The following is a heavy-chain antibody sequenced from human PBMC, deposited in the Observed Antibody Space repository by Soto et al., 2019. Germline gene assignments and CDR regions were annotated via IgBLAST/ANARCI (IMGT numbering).Heavy chain of an antibody. V-gene: IGHV4-59*01. CDR1: GGSISSYY. J-gene: IGHJ5*02. D-gene: IGHD6-19*01. Sequence: SETLSLTCTVSGGSISSYYWSWIRQPPGKGLEWIGYIYYSGSTNYNPSLKSRVTISVDTSKNQFSLKLSSVTAADTAVYYCARAVHSSGWYNWFDPWGQGTLVTVSS. CDR3: ARAVHSSGWYNWFDP. CDR2: IYYSGST.